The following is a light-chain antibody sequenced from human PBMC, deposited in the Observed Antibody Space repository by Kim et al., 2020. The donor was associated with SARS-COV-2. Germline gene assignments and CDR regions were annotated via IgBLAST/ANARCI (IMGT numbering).Light chain of an antibody. CDR2: AAS. CDR1: QGISSY. Sequence: DIQLTQSPSFLSASVGDRVTITCRASQGISSYLAWYQQKPGKAPKLLIYAASTLQSGVPSRFSGSGSGTEFTLTISSLQPEDFATYYCKQLNSYPRLTFGGGTKLVIK. CDR3: KQLNSYPRLT. V-gene: IGKV1-9*01. J-gene: IGKJ4*01.